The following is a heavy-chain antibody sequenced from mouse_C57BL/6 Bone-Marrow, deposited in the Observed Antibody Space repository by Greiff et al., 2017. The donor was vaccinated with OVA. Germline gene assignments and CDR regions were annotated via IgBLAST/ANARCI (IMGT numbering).Heavy chain of an antibody. CDR1: GYTFTDYN. V-gene: IGHV1-22*01. Sequence: EVQLQQSGPELVKPGASVKMSCKASGYTFTDYNMHWVKQSPGKSLEWIGYINPNNGGTSYNQKFKGKATLTVNKSSSTAYMELRSLTSEDSAVYYGARSDYYGSSYPAWFAYWGQGTLVTVSA. J-gene: IGHJ3*01. CDR2: INPNNGGT. D-gene: IGHD1-1*01. CDR3: ARSDYYGSSYPAWFAY.